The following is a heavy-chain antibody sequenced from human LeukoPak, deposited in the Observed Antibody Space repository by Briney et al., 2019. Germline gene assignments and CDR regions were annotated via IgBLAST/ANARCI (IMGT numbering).Heavy chain of an antibody. V-gene: IGHV3-30-3*01. CDR2: ISYDGSNK. CDR3: VRPPPRGDFWECLSVFDY. D-gene: IGHD3-3*01. J-gene: IGHJ4*02. CDR1: GFTFSSYA. Sequence: GGSLRLSCAASGFTFSSYAMHWVRQAPGKGLEWVAVISYDGSNKYYADSVKGRFTISRDNSKNTLYLQMNSLRAEDTAVYYSVRPPPRGDFWECLSVFDYWGRETLVTVSS.